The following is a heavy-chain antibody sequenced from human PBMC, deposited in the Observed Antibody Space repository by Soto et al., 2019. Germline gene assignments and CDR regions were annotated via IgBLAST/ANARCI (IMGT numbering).Heavy chain of an antibody. CDR3: ARSSRITIFGVVTLNWFDP. CDR1: GFSLSNARMG. J-gene: IGHJ5*02. D-gene: IGHD3-3*01. CDR2: IFSNDEK. V-gene: IGHV2-26*01. Sequence: QVTLKESGPVLVKPTETLTLTCTVSGFSLSNARMGVSWIRQPPGKALEWLAHIFSNDEKSYSTSLKSRLTISKDTSKSQVVLTMTNMDPVDTATYYCARSSRITIFGVVTLNWFDPWGQGTLVTVSS.